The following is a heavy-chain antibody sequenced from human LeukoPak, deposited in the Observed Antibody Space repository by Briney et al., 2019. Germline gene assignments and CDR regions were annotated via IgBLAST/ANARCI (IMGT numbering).Heavy chain of an antibody. Sequence: SETLSLTCIVSGYSISSGYYWGWIRQPPGQGLEWIGNIHHSGSTYYNPSLKSRVTISVDTSKNQLSLKLSSVTAADTAVYYCARVAAGIGFFQHWGQGTLVTVSS. CDR1: GYSISSGYY. CDR3: ARVAAGIGFFQH. CDR2: IHHSGST. V-gene: IGHV4-38-2*02. J-gene: IGHJ1*01. D-gene: IGHD6-13*01.